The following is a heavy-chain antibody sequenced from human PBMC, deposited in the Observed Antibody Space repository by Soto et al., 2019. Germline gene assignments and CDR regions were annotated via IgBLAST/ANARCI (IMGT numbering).Heavy chain of an antibody. CDR2: IKQDGSEK. CDR1: GFTFSSYW. J-gene: IGHJ4*02. D-gene: IGHD3-3*01. Sequence: EVQLVESGGGLVQPGGSLRLSCAASGFTFSSYWMSWVRQAPGKGLEWVANIKQDGSEKYYEDSVKGRFTISRDNAKNSLYLQMNSLRAEDTAVYYCARAPEYDFWSGYPDYWGQGTLVTVSS. V-gene: IGHV3-7*03. CDR3: ARAPEYDFWSGYPDY.